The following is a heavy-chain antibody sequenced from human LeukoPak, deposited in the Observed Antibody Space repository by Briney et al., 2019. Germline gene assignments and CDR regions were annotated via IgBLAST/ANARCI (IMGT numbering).Heavy chain of an antibody. Sequence: PGESLRLSCAASGFTFSSYSMNWVRQAPGKGLEWVSSIISSGTNIYYADSVKGRFTISRDNARNSLSLQMNSLRAEDTAVYYCARDGDILTGYYFDYWGQGTLVTVSA. D-gene: IGHD3-9*01. V-gene: IGHV3-21*01. CDR3: ARDGDILTGYYFDY. CDR1: GFTFSSYS. CDR2: IISSGTNI. J-gene: IGHJ4*02.